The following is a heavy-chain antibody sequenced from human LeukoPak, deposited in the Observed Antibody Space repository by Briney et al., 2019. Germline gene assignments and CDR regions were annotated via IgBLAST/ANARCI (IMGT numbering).Heavy chain of an antibody. J-gene: IGHJ5*02. D-gene: IGHD3-22*01. V-gene: IGHV1-18*01. CDR3: ARVTSRDDSSGYYYLNWFDP. Sequence: APVKVSCKASGYTFTSYGISWVRQAPGQGLEWMGWISAYNGNTNYAQKFQGRVTMTTDTSTSTAYMELRSLRSDDTAVYYCARVTSRDDSSGYYYLNWFDPWGQGTLVTVSS. CDR1: GYTFTSYG. CDR2: ISAYNGNT.